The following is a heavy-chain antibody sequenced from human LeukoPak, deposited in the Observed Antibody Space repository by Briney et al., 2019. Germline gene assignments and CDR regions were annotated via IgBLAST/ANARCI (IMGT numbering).Heavy chain of an antibody. CDR2: ISSSSSYI. J-gene: IGHJ4*02. CDR3: ARGDRDLYCSSTSCYPVL. D-gene: IGHD2-2*01. Sequence: GGSLRLSCVASGFTFSSYSMNWVRQAPGKGLEWVSSISSSSSYIYYADSVKGRFTISRDNAKNSLYLQMNSLRAEDAAVYYCARGDRDLYCSSTSCYPVLGGQGTLVTVSS. V-gene: IGHV3-21*01. CDR1: GFTFSSYS.